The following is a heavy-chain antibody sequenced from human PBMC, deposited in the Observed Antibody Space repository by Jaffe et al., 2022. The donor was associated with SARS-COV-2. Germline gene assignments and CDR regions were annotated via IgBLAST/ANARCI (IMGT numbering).Heavy chain of an antibody. CDR2: IYWDDDK. J-gene: IGHJ3*02. V-gene: IGHV2-5*02. CDR3: AHRTFLWFGEFSDAFDI. D-gene: IGHD3-10*01. Sequence: QITLKESGPTLVKPTQTLTLTCTFSGFSLSTSGVGVGWIRQPPGKALEWLALIYWDDDKRYSPSLKSRLTITKDTSKNQVVLTMTNMDPVDTATYYCAHRTFLWFGEFSDAFDIWGQGTMVTVSS. CDR1: GFSLSTSGVG.